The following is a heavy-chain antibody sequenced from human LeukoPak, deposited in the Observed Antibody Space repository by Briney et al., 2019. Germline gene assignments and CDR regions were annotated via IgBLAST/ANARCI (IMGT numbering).Heavy chain of an antibody. Sequence: PGVSLRLSCAASGFTFSRYWIIWVPQPRGKGLEWVANIKQDGSEKYYVDSVKGRFTISRDNGKNSLYLQMNNLRAEDRAVYYGARDLELYYGMDVWGKGTTVTVSS. V-gene: IGHV3-7*03. CDR2: IKQDGSEK. CDR1: GFTFSRYW. CDR3: ARDLELYYGMDV. D-gene: IGHD1-7*01. J-gene: IGHJ6*04.